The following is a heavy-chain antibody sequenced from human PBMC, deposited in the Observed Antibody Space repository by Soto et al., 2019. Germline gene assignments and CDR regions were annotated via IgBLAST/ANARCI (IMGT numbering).Heavy chain of an antibody. J-gene: IGHJ4*02. CDR3: ARPSLLAVAGTHGFDN. CDR2: ISSSSSYI. V-gene: IGHV3-21*01. D-gene: IGHD6-19*01. Sequence: GGSLRLSCAASGFTFSSYSMNWVRQAPGKGLEWVSSISSSSSYIYYADSVKGRFTISRDNAKNSLYLQMNSLRAEATAVYYFARPSLLAVAGTHGFDNWGQGTLVTVSS. CDR1: GFTFSSYS.